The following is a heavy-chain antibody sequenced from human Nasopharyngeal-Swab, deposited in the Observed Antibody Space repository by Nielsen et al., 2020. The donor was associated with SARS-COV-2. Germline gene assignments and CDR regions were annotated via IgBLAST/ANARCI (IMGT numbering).Heavy chain of an antibody. CDR1: GDRVHNDKVA. Sequence: SQTLSLPCSISGDRVHNDKVAWDWLRQSPSRGLDWLGRTYYRSELYNDYAVSVKSRITIKPDPSTNQFSLQLHSVTPEDTAVYYCARDEGAHNSWGQGTLVTVSS. CDR3: ARDEGAHNS. D-gene: IGHD3-16*01. V-gene: IGHV6-1*01. J-gene: IGHJ4*02. CDR2: TYYRSELYN.